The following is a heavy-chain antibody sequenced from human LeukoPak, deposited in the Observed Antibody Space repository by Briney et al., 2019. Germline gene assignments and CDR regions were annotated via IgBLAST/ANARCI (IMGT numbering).Heavy chain of an antibody. V-gene: IGHV4-34*01. Sequence: SETLSLTCAVYGGSFSGYYWSWIRQPPGKGLEWIGEINHSGSTNYNPSLKSRVTISVDTSKNQFSLKLSSVTAADTAVYYCARADCGGDCYSSNWFDPWGQGTLVTVSS. D-gene: IGHD2-21*01. CDR2: INHSGST. J-gene: IGHJ5*02. CDR3: ARADCGGDCYSSNWFDP. CDR1: GGSFSGYY.